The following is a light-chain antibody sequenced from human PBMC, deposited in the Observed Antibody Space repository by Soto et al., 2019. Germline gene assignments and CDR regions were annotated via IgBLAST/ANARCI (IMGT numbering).Light chain of an antibody. J-gene: IGKJ2*01. CDR2: AAS. CDR3: QQSYITPYT. Sequence: DIQMPQSPSSLSASVGDTVTITCRASQSISVHLNWYQQKPGKVPKLLIYAASNLQSGVPSSFSGSGAETYFALTISSLQPEDFATYYWQQSYITPYTFGQGTKLQIK. V-gene: IGKV1-39*01. CDR1: QSISVH.